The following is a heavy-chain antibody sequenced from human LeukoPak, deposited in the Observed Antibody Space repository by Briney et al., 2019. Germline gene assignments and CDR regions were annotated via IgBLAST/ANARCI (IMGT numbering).Heavy chain of an antibody. Sequence: PGGSLRLSCAASGFTFSDLGMHWVRQAPGKGLEWVAFIRYDGSTRSYADSVKGRFTISRDNSKNTLYLQMNSLRADDTAVYYFEAVVHRVGFDCWGQGTLVTVSS. CDR3: EAVVHRVGFDC. CDR2: IRYDGSTR. V-gene: IGHV3-30*02. CDR1: GFTFSDLG. J-gene: IGHJ4*02. D-gene: IGHD3-10*01.